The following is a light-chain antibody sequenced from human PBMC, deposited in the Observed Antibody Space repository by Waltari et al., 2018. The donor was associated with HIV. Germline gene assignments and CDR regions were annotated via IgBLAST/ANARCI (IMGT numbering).Light chain of an antibody. CDR2: SNN. Sequence: QSVLTQPPSVSGPPGQRVTIPCAGRNSNLGAGYAFPWYQQLPETAPKLLIYSNNKRPSGVPDRFSGSKSGTSASLAITGLQAEDEAAYYCQSYDTSLSGWVFGGGTKLTVL. V-gene: IGLV1-40*01. CDR3: QSYDTSLSGWV. CDR1: NSNLGAGYA. J-gene: IGLJ3*02.